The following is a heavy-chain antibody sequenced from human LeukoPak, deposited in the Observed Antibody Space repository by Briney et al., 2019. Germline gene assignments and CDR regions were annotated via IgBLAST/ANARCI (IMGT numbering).Heavy chain of an antibody. J-gene: IGHJ4*02. Sequence: SGGSLRLSCAASGFTFSKYWMHWVRHGPGKGLVWVSRIKSDGSSTNYADSVKGRFTISRDNSKNTLYLQMNSLRAEDTAVYYCARARLDGYKSHYFDYWGQGTLVTVSS. V-gene: IGHV3-74*01. D-gene: IGHD5-24*01. CDR1: GFTFSKYW. CDR2: IKSDGSST. CDR3: ARARLDGYKSHYFDY.